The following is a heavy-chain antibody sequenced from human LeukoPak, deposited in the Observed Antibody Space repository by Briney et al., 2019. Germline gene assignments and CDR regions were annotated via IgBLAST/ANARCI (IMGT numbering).Heavy chain of an antibody. CDR1: GFAFSTYG. J-gene: IGHJ5*02. CDR3: AKFSYGDYVA. D-gene: IGHD4-17*01. V-gene: IGHV3-30*02. Sequence: GGSLRLSCAASGFAFSTYGMHWVRQAPGKGLEWVAFIRHVGSNEYYADSVRGRFAISRDNSKKTLSLQMNSLRPDDTAVYYCAKFSYGDYVAWGQGTLVIVSS. CDR2: IRHVGSNE.